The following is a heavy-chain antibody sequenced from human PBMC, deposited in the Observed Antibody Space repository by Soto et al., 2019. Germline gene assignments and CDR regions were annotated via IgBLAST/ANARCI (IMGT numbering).Heavy chain of an antibody. V-gene: IGHV3-30*18. CDR1: GLTFSRYG. CDR3: VKDIYFYDSSCYYIFDY. Sequence: QEQLVESGGGVVQPGRSLRLSCAASGLTFSRYGMHWVRQAPGKGPEWAAHISYDGSNKHYAESVKGRFTISRYSSKNTWYLKMYSLRVEYTSVYYCVKDIYFYDSSCYYIFDYWGQGTLVAVSS. CDR2: ISYDGSNK. J-gene: IGHJ4*02. D-gene: IGHD3-22*01.